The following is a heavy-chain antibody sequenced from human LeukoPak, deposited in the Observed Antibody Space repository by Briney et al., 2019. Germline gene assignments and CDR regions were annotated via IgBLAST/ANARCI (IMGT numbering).Heavy chain of an antibody. CDR2: ISYDGSNK. Sequence: PGRSLRLSCAASGFTFSTYAMHWVRQAPGKGLEWVAVISYDGSNKYYADSVKGRFTISRDNSKNTLYLQMNSLRAEDTAVHYCARDRRSSSSGYDPWGQGTLVTVSS. J-gene: IGHJ5*02. V-gene: IGHV3-30-3*01. D-gene: IGHD6-13*01. CDR1: GFTFSTYA. CDR3: ARDRRSSSSGYDP.